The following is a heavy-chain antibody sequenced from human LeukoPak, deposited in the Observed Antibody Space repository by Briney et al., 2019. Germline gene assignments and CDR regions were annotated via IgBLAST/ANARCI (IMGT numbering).Heavy chain of an antibody. J-gene: IGHJ3*02. CDR3: AGLRYRSSTSCPANAFDI. CDR2: IYYSGST. V-gene: IGHV4-39*01. D-gene: IGHD2-2*01. Sequence: PSETLSLTCTVSGGSISSSSYYWGWIRQPPGKGLEWIGSIYYSGSTYYNPSLKSRVTISVDTSKNQFSLKLSSVTAADTAVYYCAGLRYRSSTSCPANAFDIWGQGTMVTVSS. CDR1: GGSISSSSYY.